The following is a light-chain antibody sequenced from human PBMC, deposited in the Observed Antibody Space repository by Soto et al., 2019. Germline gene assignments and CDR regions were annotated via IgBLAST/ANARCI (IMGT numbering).Light chain of an antibody. Sequence: EIVVNQSTATVALYKGERATXSCRASQSVSSYLAWYQQKPGQSPMLLIYDASNRATGIPARFSCARSEADFTLTISSIGPEDFAVCYCQQRSDWRMYTFGQGTRLEIK. J-gene: IGKJ5*01. V-gene: IGKV3-11*01. CDR2: DAS. CDR3: QQRSDWRMYT. CDR1: QSVSSY.